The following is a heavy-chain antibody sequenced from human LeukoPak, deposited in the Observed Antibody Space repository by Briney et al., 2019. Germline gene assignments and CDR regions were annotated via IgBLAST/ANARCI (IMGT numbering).Heavy chain of an antibody. V-gene: IGHV1-69*05. CDR2: IIPIFGTA. CDR3: ARQGWRPYYYYYMDV. CDR1: GGTFSSYA. D-gene: IGHD2-15*01. J-gene: IGHJ6*03. Sequence: ASVKVSCKASGGTFSSYAISWVRQAPGQGLEWMGRIIPIFGTANYAQKFQGRVTITTDESTSTAYMEPSSLRSEDTAVYYCARQGWRPYYYYYMDVWGKGTTVTVSS.